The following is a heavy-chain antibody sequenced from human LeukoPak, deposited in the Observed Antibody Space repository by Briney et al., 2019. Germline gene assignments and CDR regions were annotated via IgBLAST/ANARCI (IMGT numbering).Heavy chain of an antibody. J-gene: IGHJ2*01. CDR2: ISYDGSNT. CDR3: AKAEVYAIYWYFDL. V-gene: IGHV3-30*18. D-gene: IGHD2-8*01. Sequence: HPGGSLRLSCAASGVTFRSYGIHWVRQAPGKGLEWVAVISYDGSNTYYADSVKGRFTISRDNSKNTLYLQMNSLRAEDTALYYCAKAEVYAIYWYFDLWGRGTLVTVSS. CDR1: GVTFRSYG.